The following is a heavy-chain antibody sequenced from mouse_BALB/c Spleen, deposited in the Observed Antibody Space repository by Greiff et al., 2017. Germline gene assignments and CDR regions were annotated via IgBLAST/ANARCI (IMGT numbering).Heavy chain of an antibody. J-gene: IGHJ4*01. V-gene: IGHV1-77*01. Sequence: LVESGAELARPGASVKLSCKASGYTFTDYYINWVKQRTGQGLEWIGEIYPGSGNTYYNEKFKGKATLTADKSSSTAYMQLSSLTSEDSAVYFCARLGGAMDYWGQGTSVTVSS. CDR3: ARLGGAMDY. D-gene: IGHD1-1*02. CDR1: GYTFTDYY. CDR2: IYPGSGNT.